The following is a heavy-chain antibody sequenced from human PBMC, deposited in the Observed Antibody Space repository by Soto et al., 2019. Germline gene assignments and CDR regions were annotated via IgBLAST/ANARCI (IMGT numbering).Heavy chain of an antibody. Sequence: QITLKESGPTLVKPTQTLTLTCTFSGFSLSTSGLGVGWIRQPPGKALEWLAVIYWNDDKRFSPSLKSRLTITKDTSKYQVVLTMTNMDPVDTAIYYCARLYCSSTSCYAGGSGGLDYWGQGTLVTVSS. CDR3: ARLYCSSTSCYAGGSGGLDY. J-gene: IGHJ4*02. D-gene: IGHD2-2*01. V-gene: IGHV2-5*01. CDR2: IYWNDDK. CDR1: GFSLSTSGLG.